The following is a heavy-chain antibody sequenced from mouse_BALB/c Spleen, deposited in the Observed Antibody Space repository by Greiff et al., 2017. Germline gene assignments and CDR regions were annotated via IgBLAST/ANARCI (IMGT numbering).Heavy chain of an antibody. J-gene: IGHJ3*01. Sequence: DVHLVESGGGLVQPGGSLRLSCATSGFTFTDYYMSWVRQPPGKALEWLGFIRNKANGYTTEYSASVKGRFTISRDNSQSILYLQMNTLRAEDSATYYCARDILGRFAYWGQGTLVTVSA. CDR3: ARDILGRFAY. CDR2: IRNKANGYTT. D-gene: IGHD4-1*01. CDR1: GFTFTDYY. V-gene: IGHV7-3*02.